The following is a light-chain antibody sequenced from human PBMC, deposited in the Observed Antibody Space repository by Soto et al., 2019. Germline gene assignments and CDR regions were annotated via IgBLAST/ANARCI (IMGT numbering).Light chain of an antibody. Sequence: EILLTQSPGTLSLSPGERATLSCRARHSVSSNYLAWYQQKPGQAPRLLIYGASSRATGIPDRFSGGGSGTDFNLTISGLEPEDFAVYYCQQYDTSPTFGQGTTVEIK. V-gene: IGKV3-20*01. CDR2: GAS. J-gene: IGKJ1*01. CDR1: HSVSSNY. CDR3: QQYDTSPT.